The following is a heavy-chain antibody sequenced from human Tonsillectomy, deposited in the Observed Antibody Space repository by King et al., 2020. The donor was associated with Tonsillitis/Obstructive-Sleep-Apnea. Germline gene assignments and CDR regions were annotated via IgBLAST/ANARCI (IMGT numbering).Heavy chain of an antibody. CDR2: IWYDGSNK. D-gene: IGHD6-19*01. J-gene: IGHJ4*02. CDR1: GFTFSSYG. V-gene: IGHV3-33*01. Sequence: VQLVESGGGVVQPGRSLRLSCAASGFTFSSYGMHWVRPAPGKGLEWVAGIWYDGSNKYYADSVKGRFTISRDNSKHTLYLQMNSLRAEATAVYYCARDRRTVAHDYWAREPWSPSPQ. CDR3: ARDRRTVAHDY.